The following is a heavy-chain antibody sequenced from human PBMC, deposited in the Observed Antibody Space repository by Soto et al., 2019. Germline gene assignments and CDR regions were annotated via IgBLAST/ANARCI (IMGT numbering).Heavy chain of an antibody. J-gene: IGHJ4*02. D-gene: IGHD5-18*01. V-gene: IGHV4-30-4*01. CDR2: IYYSGST. CDR1: GGSISSGDYY. CDR3: ARAGGSYGPTAFDY. Sequence: QVQLQESGPGLVKPSQTLSLTCTVSGGSISSGDYYWSWIRQPPGKGLEWIGYIYYSGSTYYNPSLKSRVTIXVXTXXNQFPLKLSSVTAADTAVYYCARAGGSYGPTAFDYWGQGTLVTVSS.